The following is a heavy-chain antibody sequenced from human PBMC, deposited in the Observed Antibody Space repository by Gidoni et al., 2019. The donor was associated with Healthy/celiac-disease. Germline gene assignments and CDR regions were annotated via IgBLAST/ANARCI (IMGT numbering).Heavy chain of an antibody. D-gene: IGHD6-19*01. J-gene: IGHJ3*02. Sequence: QVQLVASGGGVVQPGRSLRPSCAASGFTFRTHGMHWVRQAPGKGLEWVAVISYDGSNKYYADSVKGRFTISRDNSKNTLYLQMNSLRAEDTAVYYCAKGGIAVAGDLYDAFDIWGQGTMVTVSS. CDR1: GFTFRTHG. CDR3: AKGGIAVAGDLYDAFDI. CDR2: ISYDGSNK. V-gene: IGHV3-30*18.